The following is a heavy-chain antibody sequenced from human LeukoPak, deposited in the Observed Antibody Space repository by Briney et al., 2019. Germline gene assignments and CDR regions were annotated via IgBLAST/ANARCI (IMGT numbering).Heavy chain of an antibody. CDR2: ISYDGSNK. V-gene: IGHV3-30*18. D-gene: IGHD6-19*01. CDR1: GFTFSGYG. Sequence: GGSLRLSCAASGFTFSGYGMHWVRQAPGKGLEWVAVISYDGSNKYYADSVKGRFTISRDNSKNTLYLQMNSLRAEDTAVYYCAKDSQVIAVAGYFDYWGQGTLVTVSS. J-gene: IGHJ4*02. CDR3: AKDSQVIAVAGYFDY.